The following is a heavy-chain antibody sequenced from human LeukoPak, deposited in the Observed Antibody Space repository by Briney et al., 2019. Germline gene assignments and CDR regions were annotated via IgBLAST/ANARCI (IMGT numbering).Heavy chain of an antibody. J-gene: IGHJ4*02. D-gene: IGHD3-22*01. V-gene: IGHV3-21*01. CDR1: GFTFSTHS. Sequence: GGSLRLSCAASGFTFSTHSMSWVRQAPGKGLEWVSSISSSSSYIYYADSVKGRFTISRDNAKNSLYLQMNSLRAEDTAVYYCARTNYYDSSGYYYWGQGTLVTVSS. CDR3: ARTNYYDSSGYYY. CDR2: ISSSSSYI.